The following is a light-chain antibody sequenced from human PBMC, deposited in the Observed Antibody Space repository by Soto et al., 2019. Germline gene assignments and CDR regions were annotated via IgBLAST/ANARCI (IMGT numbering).Light chain of an antibody. CDR1: HNIERW. Sequence: IQMTQSPSTLSASVGDRVTITCRASHNIERWMAWYQQKPGKAPILLIFDASTLLSGVPSRFSGSGSGTEFTFTLSSLQHDDFATYSCKRFGISSTFGRGTNV. CDR3: KRFGISST. V-gene: IGKV1-5*01. J-gene: IGKJ4*02. CDR2: DAS.